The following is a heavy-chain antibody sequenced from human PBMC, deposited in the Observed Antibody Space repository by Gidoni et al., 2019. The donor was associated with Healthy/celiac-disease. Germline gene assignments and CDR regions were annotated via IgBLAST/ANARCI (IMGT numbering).Heavy chain of an antibody. Sequence: QVTLRESGPALVKPTQTLTLTCTFSGFSLSTSGMCVSWIRQPPGKALEWLALIDWDDDKYYSTSLKTRLTISKDTSKNQVVLTMTNMDPVDTATYYCARTTYSSSSLGYFDYWGQGTLVTVSS. J-gene: IGHJ4*02. D-gene: IGHD6-6*01. CDR2: IDWDDDK. CDR3: ARTTYSSSSLGYFDY. V-gene: IGHV2-70*01. CDR1: GFSLSTSGMC.